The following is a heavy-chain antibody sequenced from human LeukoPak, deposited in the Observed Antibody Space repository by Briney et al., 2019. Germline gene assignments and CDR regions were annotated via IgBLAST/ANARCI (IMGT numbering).Heavy chain of an antibody. J-gene: IGHJ4*02. CDR1: GFSLNTGGMR. CDR3: AQIHYYDSTGYYFDN. D-gene: IGHD3-22*01. CDR2: IDWDDDK. Sequence: RESGPALVKPTQTLTLTCTFSGFSLNTGGMRIGWIRQSPGKPLEWLARIDWDDDKFYSTSLKTRLTISKNTSKNQVVLTMTNMDPEDTATCYCAQIHYYDSTGYYFDNWGQGSLVTVSS. V-gene: IGHV2-70*04.